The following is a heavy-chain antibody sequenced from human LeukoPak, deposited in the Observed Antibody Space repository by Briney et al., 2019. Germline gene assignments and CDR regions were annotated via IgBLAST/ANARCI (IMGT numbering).Heavy chain of an antibody. CDR2: IYYSGTT. J-gene: IGHJ4*02. CDR3: AGGSVAYYCNGGSCYDY. CDR1: GGSINNYY. D-gene: IGHD2-15*01. V-gene: IGHV4-59*01. Sequence: PSETLSLTCTVSGGSINNYYWSWTRQPPGKGLEWIGYIYYSGTTNYNPSLKSRVTISLDTSKNQFSLKLSSVTAADTAVYYCAGGSVAYYCNGGSCYDYWGQGTLVTVSS.